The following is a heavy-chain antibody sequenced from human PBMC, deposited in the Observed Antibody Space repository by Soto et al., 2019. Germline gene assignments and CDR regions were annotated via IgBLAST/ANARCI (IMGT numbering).Heavy chain of an antibody. V-gene: IGHV4-4*02. Sequence: VQLRESGPGQVKTSGTLSLTCAVSGGSMKTTNWWSWVRQPPAKGREWIGEVFHSGITRDNPSLRSRATVSVDTAKNQFFLNLASVTAADTAVYYCTKDEAGSPFRYWGQGALVTVSS. D-gene: IGHD3-10*01. CDR2: VFHSGIT. CDR3: TKDEAGSPFRY. CDR1: GGSMKTTNW. J-gene: IGHJ4*02.